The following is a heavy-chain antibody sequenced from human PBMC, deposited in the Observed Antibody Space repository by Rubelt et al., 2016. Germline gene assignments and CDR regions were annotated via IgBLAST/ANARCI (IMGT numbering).Heavy chain of an antibody. D-gene: IGHD4-23*01. CDR2: IIPILGIA. J-gene: IGHJ4*02. CDR3: ARWSVTTVDLLVY. CDR1: GGTFSSYA. V-gene: IGHV1-69*04. Sequence: QVQLVQSGAEVKKPGSSVKVSCKASGGTFSSYAISWVRQAPGQGLEWMGRIIPILGIANYAQKFQGRVTITADKATSAAYRELRSLRSADTDVYYCARWSVTTVDLLVYWGQGTLVTVSS.